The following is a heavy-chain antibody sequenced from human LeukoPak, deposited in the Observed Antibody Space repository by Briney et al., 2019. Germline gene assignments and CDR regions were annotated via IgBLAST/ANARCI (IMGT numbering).Heavy chain of an antibody. D-gene: IGHD3-22*01. CDR3: ARGNIWYDSSGYSSSAFEI. V-gene: IGHV4-34*01. J-gene: IGHJ3*02. Sequence: ASETLFLTCAVYGGSFSGYYWSWIRQPPGKGLEWIGEINHSGSTNYKPSVKSRVTISVDTSKNQFSLNLSSVTAADTAVYYCARGNIWYDSSGYSSSAFEIWGQGTMVTVSS. CDR1: GGSFSGYY. CDR2: INHSGST.